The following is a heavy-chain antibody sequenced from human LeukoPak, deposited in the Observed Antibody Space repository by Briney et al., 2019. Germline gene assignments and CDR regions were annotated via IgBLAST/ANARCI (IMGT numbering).Heavy chain of an antibody. CDR2: INPNSGGT. CDR1: GYTFTGYY. CDR3: ARWIEYYDFWSGYYDY. V-gene: IGHV1-2*02. Sequence: ASVKVSCKASGYTFTGYYMHWVRQAPGQGLEGMGWINPNSGGTNYAQKFQGRVTMTRDTSIRTAYMELSRLISDDTAVYYCARWIEYYDFWSGYYDYWGQGTLVTVSS. D-gene: IGHD3-3*01. J-gene: IGHJ4*02.